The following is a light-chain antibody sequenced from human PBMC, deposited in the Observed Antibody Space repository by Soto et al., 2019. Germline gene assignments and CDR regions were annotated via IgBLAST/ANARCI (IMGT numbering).Light chain of an antibody. CDR1: SGHSTYI. J-gene: IGLJ2*01. CDR2: LEGSGSY. V-gene: IGLV4-60*02. CDR3: ETWDINTHVV. Sequence: QSVLTLSSSASASLGSSVKLTCTLSSGHSTYIIAWHQQQPGKAPRYLMKLEGSGSYNKGSGVPDRFSGSSSGADRYLTISHLQFEDEADYYCETWDINTHVVFGGGTKLTVL.